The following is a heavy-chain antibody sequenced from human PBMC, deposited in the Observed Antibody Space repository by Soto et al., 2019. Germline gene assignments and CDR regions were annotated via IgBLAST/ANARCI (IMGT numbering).Heavy chain of an antibody. CDR3: ARSRGSYESGYFDY. V-gene: IGHV4-39*01. CDR1: GGSISSSSYY. D-gene: IGHD1-26*01. CDR2: IYYSGST. J-gene: IGHJ4*02. Sequence: SETLSLTCTVSGGSISSSSYYWGWIRQPPGKGLEWIGSIYYSGSTYYNPSLKSRVTISVDTSKNQFSLKLSSVIAADTAVYYCARSRGSYESGYFDYWGQGTLVTVSS.